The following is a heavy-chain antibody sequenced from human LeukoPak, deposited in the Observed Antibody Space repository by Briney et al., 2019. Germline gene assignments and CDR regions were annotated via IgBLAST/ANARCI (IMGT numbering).Heavy chain of an antibody. CDR3: AKVRELLRRLGSFDY. J-gene: IGHJ4*02. Sequence: GGSLRLSCAASGFTFSSYAMSWVRQAPGKGLEWVSAISGSGGSAYYADSVKGRFTISRDNSKNTLYLQMNSLRAEDTAVYYCAKVRELLRRLGSFDYWGQGTLVTVSS. CDR2: ISGSGGSA. V-gene: IGHV3-23*01. D-gene: IGHD1-26*01. CDR1: GFTFSSYA.